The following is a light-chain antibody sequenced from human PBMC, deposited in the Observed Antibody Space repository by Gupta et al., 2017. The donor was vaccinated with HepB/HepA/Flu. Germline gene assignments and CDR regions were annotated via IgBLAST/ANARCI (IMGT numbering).Light chain of an antibody. CDR3: QQGYSTPRT. J-gene: IGKJ1*01. CDR1: QSISSY. Sequence: DIKMHQSPSSLSASVGDRVTITCRASQSISSYLNWYQQKPGKAPKLLIYAASSLQSGVPARFSGSGSGTEFTLTISSLQPEDFATYYCQQGYSTPRTFGRGTKVEIK. V-gene: IGKV1-39*01. CDR2: AAS.